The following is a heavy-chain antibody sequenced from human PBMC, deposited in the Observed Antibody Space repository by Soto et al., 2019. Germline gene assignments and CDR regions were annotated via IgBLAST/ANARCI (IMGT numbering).Heavy chain of an antibody. CDR3: VRDGHCITTSCYGNWFDP. V-gene: IGHV1-3*01. CDR1: GYTFTSYG. D-gene: IGHD2-2*01. CDR2: INAANGDT. Sequence: GASVKVSCKASGYTFTSYGIHWLRQAPGQRLEWMGWINAANGDTKYSPKFQGRVTITRDTSASTAYMELSSLRSEDTAVYYCVRDGHCITTSCYGNWFDPWGQGTLVTVSS. J-gene: IGHJ5*02.